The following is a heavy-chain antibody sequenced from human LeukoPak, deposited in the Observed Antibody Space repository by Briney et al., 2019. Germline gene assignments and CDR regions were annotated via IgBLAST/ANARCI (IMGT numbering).Heavy chain of an antibody. Sequence: GGSLRLSCTASGLTLGSHDMHWVRQTTGEGLEWVAAISSGFHTFYAGSVKGRFTVSREDVKNSLYLQMNSLRAGDTAVYYCVREARGYHYTYFDYWGQGTLVTVSS. D-gene: IGHD5-18*01. CDR3: VREARGYHYTYFDY. J-gene: IGHJ4*02. CDR2: ISSGFHT. CDR1: GLTLGSHD. V-gene: IGHV3-13*01.